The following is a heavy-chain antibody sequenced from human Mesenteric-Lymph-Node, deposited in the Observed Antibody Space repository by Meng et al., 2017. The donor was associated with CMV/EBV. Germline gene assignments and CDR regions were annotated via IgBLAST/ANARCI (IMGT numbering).Heavy chain of an antibody. CDR2: INPNSGGT. Sequence: ASVKVSCKASGYTFTGYYMHWVRQAPGQGLEWMGWINPNSGGTNYAQKFQGRVTMTRDTSKNQFSLKLSSVTAADTAVYYCARADLVRGYYYGSGSYYTYGMDVWGQGTTVTVSS. CDR1: GYTFTGYY. CDR3: ARADLVRGYYYGSGSYYTYGMDV. V-gene: IGHV1-2*02. J-gene: IGHJ6*02. D-gene: IGHD3-10*01.